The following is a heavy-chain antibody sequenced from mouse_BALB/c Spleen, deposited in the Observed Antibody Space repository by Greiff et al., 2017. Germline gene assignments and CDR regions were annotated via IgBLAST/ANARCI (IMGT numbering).Heavy chain of an antibody. D-gene: IGHD2-14*01. J-gene: IGHJ4*01. CDR2: IWSGGST. V-gene: IGHV2-2*02. CDR3: ARNGYYRYSGAMDY. CDR1: GFSLTSYG. Sequence: QVQLKQSGPGLVQPSQSLSITCTVSGFSLTSYGVHWVRQSPGKGLEWLGVIWSGGSTDYNAAFISRLSISKDNSKSQVFFKMNSLQANDTAIYYCARNGYYRYSGAMDYWGQGTSVTVSS.